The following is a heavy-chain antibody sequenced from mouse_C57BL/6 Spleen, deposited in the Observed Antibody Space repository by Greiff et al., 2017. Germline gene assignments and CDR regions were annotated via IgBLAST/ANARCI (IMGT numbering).Heavy chain of an antibody. V-gene: IGHV5-6*01. CDR3: ARHRDYDGGAWFAY. CDR2: ISSGGSYT. CDR1: GFTFSSYG. J-gene: IGHJ3*01. Sequence: EVKLMESGGDLVKPGGSLKLSCAASGFTFSSYGMSWVRQTPDKRLEWVATISSGGSYTYYPDSVKGRFTISRDNAKNTLYLQMSSLKSEDTAMYYCARHRDYDGGAWFAYWGQGTLVTVSA. D-gene: IGHD2-4*01.